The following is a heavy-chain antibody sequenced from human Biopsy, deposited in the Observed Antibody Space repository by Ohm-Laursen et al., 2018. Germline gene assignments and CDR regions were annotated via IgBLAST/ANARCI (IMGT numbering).Heavy chain of an antibody. CDR1: GVTLSGYG. J-gene: IGHJ5*01. Sequence: SLRLSCAASGVTLSGYGTNWVRQAPGKGLEWVSSISASSSYIYYADSVKGRFTVSRDNTKNTLYLQMNSLRAADTAIYFCATELLPPGVGGPWLDSWGQGTPVSVSS. CDR2: ISASSSYI. CDR3: ATELLPPGVGGPWLDS. D-gene: IGHD3-10*01. V-gene: IGHV3-21*06.